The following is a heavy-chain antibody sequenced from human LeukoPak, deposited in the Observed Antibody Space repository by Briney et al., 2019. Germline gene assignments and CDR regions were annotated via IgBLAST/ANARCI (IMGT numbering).Heavy chain of an antibody. V-gene: IGHV1-18*01. CDR1: GYTFTSYG. D-gene: IGHD6-13*01. CDR3: ARGLRAAAGKYYFDY. Sequence: GASVTVSCKASGYTFTSYGISWVRQAPGQGLEWMGWISPYNGNTNYAPKLQGRLTMTTDTSTSTAYMELRSLRSDDTAVYYCARGLRAAAGKYYFDYWGQGTLVTVSS. CDR2: ISPYNGNT. J-gene: IGHJ4*02.